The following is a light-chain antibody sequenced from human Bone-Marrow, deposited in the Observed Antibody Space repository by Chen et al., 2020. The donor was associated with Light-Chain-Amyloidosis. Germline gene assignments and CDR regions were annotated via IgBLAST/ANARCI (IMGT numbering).Light chain of an antibody. V-gene: IGLV3-25*03. J-gene: IGLJ2*01. CDR3: HSADSSGTYEVI. CDR2: RDT. CDR1: DLPTKY. Sequence: SYELTQPPSVSVSPGQTARITCSGDDLPTKYAYWYQQKQGQAPVLVIHRDTERPSGISERFSGTSSGTTAALTIRAVQAAHEADDHCHSADSSGTYEVIFGGGTKLTVL.